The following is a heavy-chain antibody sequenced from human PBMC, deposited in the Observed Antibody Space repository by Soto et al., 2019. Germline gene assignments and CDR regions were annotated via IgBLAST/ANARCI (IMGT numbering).Heavy chain of an antibody. J-gene: IGHJ3*02. CDR1: GYTFTNYA. V-gene: IGHV1-3*01. D-gene: IGHD2-2*01. CDR2: INAGNGNT. Sequence: QVQFVQSGAELKKPGASVKVSCKASGYTFTNYAMHWVRQAPGQRLEWMGWINAGNGNTKYSQKFQGRVTINRDTSARTAYVELTSLRSDDTAVYYCARAGYCSSTSCSDAFDIWGQGTLVTVSS. CDR3: ARAGYCSSTSCSDAFDI.